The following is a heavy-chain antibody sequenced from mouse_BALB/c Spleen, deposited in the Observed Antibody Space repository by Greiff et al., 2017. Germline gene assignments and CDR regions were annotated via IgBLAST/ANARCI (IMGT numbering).Heavy chain of an antibody. J-gene: IGHJ4*01. CDR1: GYTFTSYW. CDR2: IYPGDGDT. CDR3: ARKTARASAMDY. Sequence: QVQLQQSGAELARPGASVKLSCKASGYTFTSYWMQWVKQRPGQGLEWIGAIYPGDGDTRYTQKFKGKATLTADKSSSTAYMQLSSLASEDSAVYYCARKTARASAMDYWGQGTSVTVSS. V-gene: IGHV1-87*01. D-gene: IGHD3-2*01.